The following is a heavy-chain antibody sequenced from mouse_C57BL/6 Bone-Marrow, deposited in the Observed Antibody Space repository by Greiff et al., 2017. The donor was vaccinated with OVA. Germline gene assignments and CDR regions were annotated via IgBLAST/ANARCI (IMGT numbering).Heavy chain of an antibody. D-gene: IGHD1-1*02. J-gene: IGHJ3*01. V-gene: IGHV1-59*01. CDR2: IDPSDSYT. CDR3: ARWLLRGFAY. CDR1: GYTFTSYW. Sequence: VQLQQPGAELVRPGTSVKLSCKASGYTFTSYWMHWVKQRPGQGLEWIGVIDPSDSYTNYNQKFKGKATLTVDTSSSTAYMQLSSLTSEYSAVYYCARWLLRGFAYWGQGTLVTVSA.